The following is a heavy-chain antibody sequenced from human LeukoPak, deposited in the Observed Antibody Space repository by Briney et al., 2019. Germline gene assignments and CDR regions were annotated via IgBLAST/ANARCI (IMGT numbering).Heavy chain of an antibody. Sequence: PGGSLRLSCAASGFTFSSYSMNWVRQAPGKGLEWVSCISSSSSYIYYADSVKGRFTTSRDNAKNSLYLQMNSLRAEDTAVYYCARDLYRIVVVPHYFDYWGQGTLVTVSS. J-gene: IGHJ4*02. V-gene: IGHV3-21*01. CDR1: GFTFSSYS. D-gene: IGHD3-22*01. CDR3: ARDLYRIVVVPHYFDY. CDR2: ISSSSSYI.